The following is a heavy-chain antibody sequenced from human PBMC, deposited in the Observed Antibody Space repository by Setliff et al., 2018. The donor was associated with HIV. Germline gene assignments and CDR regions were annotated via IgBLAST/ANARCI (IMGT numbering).Heavy chain of an antibody. D-gene: IGHD3-16*01. CDR1: GGSISSGGYS. V-gene: IGHV4-30-2*01. Sequence: SETLSLTCAVSGGSISSGGYSWTWIRQPPGKGLEWIAYIFHSGRAFYNPSLESRVTMSIDSSKNLFSLRLDSVTAADSAFYFCAHSLLGAPMIDYWGQGMLVTVSS. CDR3: AHSLLGAPMIDY. J-gene: IGHJ4*02. CDR2: IFHSGRA.